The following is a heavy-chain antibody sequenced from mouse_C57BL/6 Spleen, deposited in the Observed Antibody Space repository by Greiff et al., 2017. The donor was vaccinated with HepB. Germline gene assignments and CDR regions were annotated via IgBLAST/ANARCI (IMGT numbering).Heavy chain of an antibody. D-gene: IGHD1-1*01. V-gene: IGHV5-4*01. CDR2: ISDGGSYT. J-gene: IGHJ4*01. CDR3: AREGTTVVAGYYAMAY. Sequence: EVQGVESGGGLVKPGGSLKLSCAASGFTFSSYAMSWVRQTPEKRLEWVATISDGGSYTYYPDNVKGRITISRDNAKNNLYLQMSHLKSEDTAMYYWAREGTTVVAGYYAMAYWGQGTSVTVSS. CDR1: GFTFSSYA.